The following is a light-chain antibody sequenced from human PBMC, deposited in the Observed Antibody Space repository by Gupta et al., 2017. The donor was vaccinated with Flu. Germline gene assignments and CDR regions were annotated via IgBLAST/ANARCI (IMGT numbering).Light chain of an antibody. V-gene: IGLV1-47*01. CDR1: SSNIGSDY. CDR3: AAWDDSLGGHVV. J-gene: IGLJ2*01. Sequence: QSVLTQPASASAAPGPRATISCSGGSSNIGSDYVYWYQQVPGATPRLLIYKSNQRPSGVPGRFSGSRSGTSASLAISGLRSEDEGDYYCAAWDDSLGGHVVFGGGTKLTVL. CDR2: KSN.